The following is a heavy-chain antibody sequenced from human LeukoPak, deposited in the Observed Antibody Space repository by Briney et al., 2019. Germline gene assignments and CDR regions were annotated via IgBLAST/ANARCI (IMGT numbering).Heavy chain of an antibody. V-gene: IGHV4-59*08. D-gene: IGHD5-18*01. CDR2: IYYSGST. Sequence: SETLSLTCTVSGGSISSYYWSWIRQPPGKGLEWIGYIYYSGSTNHNPSLKSRVTISVDTSKNQFSLKLSSVTAADTAVYYCARHVGYSYGSPPYFDYWGQGTLVTVSS. CDR3: ARHVGYSYGSPPYFDY. CDR1: GGSISSYY. J-gene: IGHJ4*02.